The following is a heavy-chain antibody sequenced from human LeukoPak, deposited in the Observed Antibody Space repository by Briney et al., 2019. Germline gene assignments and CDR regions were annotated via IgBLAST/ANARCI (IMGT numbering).Heavy chain of an antibody. Sequence: GESLKISCKGSGYSFTIYWIGCVRQMPGKGLEWMGIIYPGDSDTRYSPSFQGQVTISADKSISTAYLQWSSLKASDTAMYYCARHPDTPMVGSFDYWGQGTLVTVSS. V-gene: IGHV5-51*01. CDR2: IYPGDSDT. CDR3: ARHPDTPMVGSFDY. CDR1: GYSFTIYW. J-gene: IGHJ4*02. D-gene: IGHD5-18*01.